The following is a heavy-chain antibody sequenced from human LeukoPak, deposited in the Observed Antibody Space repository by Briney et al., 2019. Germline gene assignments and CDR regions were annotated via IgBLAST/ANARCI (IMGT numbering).Heavy chain of an antibody. CDR3: ARDYDILTGYYPTTFDY. J-gene: IGHJ4*02. D-gene: IGHD3-9*01. Sequence: PGGSLRLSCAVSGFTFSRYSMNWVCQSPGKGLEWVSSISSGDSYIYYTDSVKGRFTISRDNAKNSLYLQMNSLRAEDTAVYYCARDYDILTGYYPTTFDYWGQGTLVTVSS. V-gene: IGHV3-21*01. CDR1: GFTFSRYS. CDR2: ISSGDSYI.